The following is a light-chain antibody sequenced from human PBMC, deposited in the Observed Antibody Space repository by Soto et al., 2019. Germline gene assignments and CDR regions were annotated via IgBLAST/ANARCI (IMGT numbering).Light chain of an antibody. CDR1: QSVLSSSNNKNY. V-gene: IGKV4-1*01. CDR3: QQDYSTPPT. J-gene: IGKJ1*01. Sequence: DIVMTQSPDSLAVSLAETATINGKSSQSVLSSSNNKNYLSWYQQKPGQPPKLLIYWASTRESGVPDRFSGSGSGTDFSLTISSLEAEDVAVYYCQQDYSTPPTFGQGTKVDIK. CDR2: WAS.